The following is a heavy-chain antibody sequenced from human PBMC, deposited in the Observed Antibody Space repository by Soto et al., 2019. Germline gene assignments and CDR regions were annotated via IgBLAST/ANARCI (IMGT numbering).Heavy chain of an antibody. CDR3: AKGSYVTYYYGMDV. Sequence: SLRLYCGACGFSFDDYTMHWVRQAPGKGLEWVSGISWNSGSIGYADSVKGRFTISRDSAKNSLYLQMTSLRAEDTALYYCAKGSYVTYYYGMDVWGQGTTVTVSS. V-gene: IGHV3-9*01. J-gene: IGHJ6*02. CDR1: GFSFDDYT. CDR2: ISWNSGSI. D-gene: IGHD3-16*01.